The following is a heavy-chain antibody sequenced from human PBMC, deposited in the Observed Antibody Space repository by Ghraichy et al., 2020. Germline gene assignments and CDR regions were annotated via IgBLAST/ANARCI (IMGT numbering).Heavy chain of an antibody. CDR1: GLNFADCA. J-gene: IGHJ2*01. V-gene: IGHV3-49*04. CDR2: ITSNTYGGTT. D-gene: IGHD6-6*01. CDR3: SVDREYRTSSGDFGKYFDL. Sequence: QTLSLTCTTSGLNFADCAMSWVRQAPGKGLEWVGFITSNTYGGTTAYASSVKGRFTISRDDSKSIAYLQMNSLKSDDTALYYCSVDREYRTSSGDFGKYFDLCGRGTQVSVSS.